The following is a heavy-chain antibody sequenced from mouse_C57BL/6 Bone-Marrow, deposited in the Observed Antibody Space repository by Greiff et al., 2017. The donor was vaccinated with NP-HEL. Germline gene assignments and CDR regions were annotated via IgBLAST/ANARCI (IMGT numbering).Heavy chain of an antibody. D-gene: IGHD1-1*01. CDR1: GFTFSDYY. J-gene: IGHJ4*01. CDR2: ISNGGGST. Sequence: EVKVVESGGGLVQPGGSLKLSCAASGFTFSDYYMYWVRQTPEKRLEWVAYISNGGGSTYYPDTVKGRFTISRDNAKNPLYLQMSRLKSEDTAMYYCARQDYGSRGDAMDYWGQGTSVTVSS. CDR3: ARQDYGSRGDAMDY. V-gene: IGHV5-12*01.